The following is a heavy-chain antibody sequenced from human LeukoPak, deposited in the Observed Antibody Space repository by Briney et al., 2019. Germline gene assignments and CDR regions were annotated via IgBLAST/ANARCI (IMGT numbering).Heavy chain of an antibody. CDR2: ISSSGSTI. CDR3: ARGSVGATKY. D-gene: IGHD1-26*01. Sequence: GGSLTLSCAASGFTFSNAWMSWVRQAPGKGLEWVSYISSSGSTIYYADSVKGRFTISRDNAKNTLYLQMNSLRAEDTAVYYCARGSVGATKYWGQGTLVTVSS. V-gene: IGHV3-11*04. CDR1: GFTFSNAW. J-gene: IGHJ4*02.